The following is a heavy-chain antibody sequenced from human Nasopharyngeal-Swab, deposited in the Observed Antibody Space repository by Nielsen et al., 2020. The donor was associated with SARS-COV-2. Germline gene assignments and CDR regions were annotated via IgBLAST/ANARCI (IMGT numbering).Heavy chain of an antibody. CDR2: IYYSGST. Sequence: SETLSLTCTVSGGSISSSRYYWGWIRQPPGKGLEWIGSIYYSGSTYYNPSLKSRVTISVDTYKNQFSLKLSSVTAADTAVYYCARQEYLNWFDPWGQGTLVTVSS. J-gene: IGHJ5*02. CDR1: GGSISSSRYY. CDR3: ARQEYLNWFDP. D-gene: IGHD6-6*01. V-gene: IGHV4-39*01.